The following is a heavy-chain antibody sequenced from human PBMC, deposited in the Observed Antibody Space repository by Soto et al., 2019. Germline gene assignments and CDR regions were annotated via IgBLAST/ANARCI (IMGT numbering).Heavy chain of an antibody. CDR1: GFTSSSYE. Sequence: EVQLVESGGDFVQPGGSLRLSCEGSGFTSSSYEMNWVRQAPGKGLEWVSYISRRGDVIYYADSVKGRFTVSRDNAKNPMYLQMTSLRAEDTGVYYCVLNVEGGCLSSWFETWGQGNLVSVSS. V-gene: IGHV3-48*03. D-gene: IGHD2-15*01. CDR3: VLNVEGGCLSSWFET. CDR2: ISRRGDVI. J-gene: IGHJ5*02.